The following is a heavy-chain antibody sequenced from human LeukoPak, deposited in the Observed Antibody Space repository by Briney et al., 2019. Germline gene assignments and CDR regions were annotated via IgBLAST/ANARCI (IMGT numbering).Heavy chain of an antibody. CDR1: GFTFSSYN. CDR3: AREPTTTHDALDI. J-gene: IGHJ3*02. Sequence: GGSLILSCATSGFTFSSYNMNWVRQAPWKGLEWVSATSVRTNNRYHADSVKGRFTISRDNAKNSLYLQMNSLRAEDTAVYYCAREPTTTHDALDIWGPGAMVTVSS. CDR2: TSVRTNNR. V-gene: IGHV3-21*01. D-gene: IGHD4-11*01.